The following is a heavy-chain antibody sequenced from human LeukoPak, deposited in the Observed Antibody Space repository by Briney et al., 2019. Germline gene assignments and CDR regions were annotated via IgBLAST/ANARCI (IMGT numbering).Heavy chain of an antibody. Sequence: SETLSLTCTVSVGSISSFYWSWIRQPPGKGLEWIGYIYYTGSTNYNPSLKSRVTISVDTSKNQFSLRLSSVTAADTAVYYCARGWGTAMITNYSDYWGQGTLVTVSS. D-gene: IGHD5-18*01. V-gene: IGHV4-59*01. CDR3: ARGWGTAMITNYSDY. CDR2: IYYTGST. J-gene: IGHJ4*02. CDR1: VGSISSFY.